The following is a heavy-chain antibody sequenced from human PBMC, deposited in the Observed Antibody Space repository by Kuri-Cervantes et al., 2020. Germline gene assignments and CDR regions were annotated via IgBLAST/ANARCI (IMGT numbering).Heavy chain of an antibody. J-gene: IGHJ5*02. D-gene: IGHD3-22*01. CDR3: ATSSMIGENWFDP. V-gene: IGHV1-8*01. CDR2: MNPNSGNT. CDR1: GYTFTSYD. Sequence: ASVKVSCKASGYTFTSYDINWVRQATGQGLEWMGWMNPNSGNTGYAQKFQGRVTMTRNTSISTAYMELSSLRSEDTAVYYCATSSMIGENWFDPWGQGTLVTSPQ.